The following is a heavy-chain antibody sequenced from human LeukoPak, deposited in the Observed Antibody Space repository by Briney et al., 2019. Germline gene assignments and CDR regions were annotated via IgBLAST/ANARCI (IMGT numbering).Heavy chain of an antibody. D-gene: IGHD3-22*01. J-gene: IGHJ1*01. CDR2: INPNSGGT. CDR1: GYTFTGYY. CDR3: ARVPWSYYDSSGYYSREYFQH. V-gene: IGHV1-2*02. Sequence: ASVKVSCKASGYTFTGYYMHCVRQAPGQGLEWMGWINPNSGGTNYAQKFQGRVTMTRDTSISTAYMELSRLRSDDTAVYYCARVPWSYYDSSGYYSREYFQHWGQGTLVTVSS.